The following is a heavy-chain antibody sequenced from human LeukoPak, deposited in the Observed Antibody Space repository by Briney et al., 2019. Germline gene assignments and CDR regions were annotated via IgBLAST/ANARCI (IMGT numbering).Heavy chain of an antibody. V-gene: IGHV3-23*01. D-gene: IGHD6-13*01. CDR2: ISGGGGSA. Sequence: GGSLRLSCAASGFTFSSYAMSWVRQAPGKGLEWVSGISGGGGSAFYSNSVKGRFTISRDNSKNTLFLQLNSLRAEDTAAYFCAKEVLVAAGKIQYYYYGMDVWGQGTTVAVSS. CDR1: GFTFSSYA. CDR3: AKEVLVAAGKIQYYYYGMDV. J-gene: IGHJ6*02.